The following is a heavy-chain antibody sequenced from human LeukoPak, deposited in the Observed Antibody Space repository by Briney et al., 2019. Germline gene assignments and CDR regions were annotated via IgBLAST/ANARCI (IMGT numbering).Heavy chain of an antibody. Sequence: PGGSLRLSCAASGFTFSSYSMNWVRQAPGKGLEWVSSISSSSSYIYYADSVKGRFTISRDNAKNSLYLQMNSLRAEDTAVYYCARALGSGSYRVFRVDYWGQGTLVTVSS. D-gene: IGHD3-10*01. J-gene: IGHJ4*02. CDR2: ISSSSSYI. V-gene: IGHV3-21*01. CDR3: ARALGSGSYRVFRVDY. CDR1: GFTFSSYS.